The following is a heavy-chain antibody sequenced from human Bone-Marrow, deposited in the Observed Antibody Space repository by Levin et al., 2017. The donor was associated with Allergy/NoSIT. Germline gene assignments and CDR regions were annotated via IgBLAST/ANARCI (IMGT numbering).Heavy chain of an antibody. V-gene: IGHV3-74*01. D-gene: IGHD4-17*01. CDR3: ARDHHYGD. Sequence: PAGGSLRLSCAASGFAFSSNWMHWVRQVPGKGLLWVSRISSDGGTTVYADSVQGRFTIFRDNAKSTLYLQMNSLTVEDTAIYYCARDHHYGDWGQGTLVTVSS. J-gene: IGHJ4*02. CDR2: ISSDGGTT. CDR1: GFAFSSNW.